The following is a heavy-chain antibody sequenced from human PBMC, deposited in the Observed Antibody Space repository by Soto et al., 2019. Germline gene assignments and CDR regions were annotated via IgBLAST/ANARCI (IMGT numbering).Heavy chain of an antibody. D-gene: IGHD3-10*01. J-gene: IGHJ4*02. V-gene: IGHV3-23*04. CDR2: VTGSGGST. CDR1: GFTFRNFG. CDR3: ARARECSGSGFDY. Sequence: EVQLAESGGGLVQPGGSLRLSCAATGFTFRNFGMSWVRQAPGKGLEWVSLVTGSGGSTSHAASVKGRFIMSSDNANDTLYLQMNCLRAEDTSVYYCARARECSGSGFDYWGQGTLVTVS.